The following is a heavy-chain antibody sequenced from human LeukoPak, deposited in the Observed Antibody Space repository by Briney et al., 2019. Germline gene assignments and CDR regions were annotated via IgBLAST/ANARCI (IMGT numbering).Heavy chain of an antibody. Sequence: ASVNVSCKASGYTFTSYYMHWVRQAPGQGLEWMGIINPGGGNTRYAQKFQGRVTMTRDTSTSTVYMELSSLRSEDTAVYYCARALQKHSTSFYMDVWGKGITVTVSS. D-gene: IGHD6-13*01. CDR2: INPGGGNT. V-gene: IGHV1-46*01. CDR3: ARALQKHSTSFYMDV. CDR1: GYTFTSYY. J-gene: IGHJ6*03.